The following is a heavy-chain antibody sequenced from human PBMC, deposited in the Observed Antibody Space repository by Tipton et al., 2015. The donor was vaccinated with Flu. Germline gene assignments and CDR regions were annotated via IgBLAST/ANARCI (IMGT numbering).Heavy chain of an antibody. CDR2: MSASGSS. J-gene: IGHJ4*02. CDR3: ARGSGSGTDVTFYF. Sequence: TLSLTCTVSGDSMSSFYWTWIRQPAGKGLEWIGRMSASGSSKYKPSLKSRVTMSVDTSKNQFSLRLTSVTSADTAEYYCARGSGSGTDVTFYFWGQGTLVTVSS. D-gene: IGHD3-10*01. CDR1: GDSMSSFY. V-gene: IGHV4-4*07.